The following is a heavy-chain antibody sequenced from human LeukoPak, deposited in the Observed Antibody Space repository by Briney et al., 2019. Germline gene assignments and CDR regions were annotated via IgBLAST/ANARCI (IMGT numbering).Heavy chain of an antibody. D-gene: IGHD1-26*01. J-gene: IGHJ4*02. V-gene: IGHV3-11*06. Sequence: PGGSLRLSCAASGFTFSDYYMSWIRQAPGKGPEWVSHISDSSTYTNYADSVKGRFTLSRENANNSLYLQMNSLTAEDTAVFYCARVGSRGYYFDYWGQGTLVSVSS. CDR2: ISDSSTYT. CDR1: GFTFSDYY. CDR3: ARVGSRGYYFDY.